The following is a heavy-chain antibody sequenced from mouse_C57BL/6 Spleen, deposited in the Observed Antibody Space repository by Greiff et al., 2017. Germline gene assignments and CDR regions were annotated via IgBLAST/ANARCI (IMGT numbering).Heavy chain of an antibody. CDR3: ARWGGYGPYYYAMGY. V-gene: IGHV1-85*01. CDR2: IYPRDGST. Sequence: QVHVKQSGPELVKPGASVKLSCKASGYTFTSYDINWVKQRPGQGLEWIGWIYPRDGSTKYNEKFKGKATLTVDTSSSTAYMELHSLTSEDSAVYFCARWGGYGPYYYAMGYWGQGTSVTVSS. J-gene: IGHJ4*01. D-gene: IGHD2-2*01. CDR1: GYTFTSYD.